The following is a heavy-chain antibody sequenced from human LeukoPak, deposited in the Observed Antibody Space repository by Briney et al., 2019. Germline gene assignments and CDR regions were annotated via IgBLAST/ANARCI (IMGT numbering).Heavy chain of an antibody. CDR3: ARRSYDSSGFDH. CDR2: ISGSGGAT. Sequence: GGSLRLSCAASGFTLRSYAMSWVRQAPGKGLECVSAISGSGGATYYADSVKGRFTIFRDNSKNTLYLQMNSLRAEDTAVYYCARRSYDSSGFDHWGRGTRVTVSS. CDR1: GFTLRSYA. J-gene: IGHJ4*02. D-gene: IGHD3-22*01. V-gene: IGHV3-23*01.